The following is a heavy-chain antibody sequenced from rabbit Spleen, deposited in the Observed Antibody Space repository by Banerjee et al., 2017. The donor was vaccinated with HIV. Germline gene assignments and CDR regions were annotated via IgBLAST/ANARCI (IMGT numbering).Heavy chain of an antibody. CDR2: INVATGSGSA. CDR3: ARETTSGDGVVFDL. D-gene: IGHD1-1*01. CDR1: GFSFGDRDV. J-gene: IGHJ4*01. Sequence: QEQLVESGGGLVQPEGSLTLTCTASGFSFGDRDVMCWVRQAPGKGLEWIACINVATGSGSAYYASWAKGRFTISKTSSTTVTLQMTSLTAADTATYFCARETTSGDGVVFDLWGQGTLVTVS. V-gene: IGHV1S45*01.